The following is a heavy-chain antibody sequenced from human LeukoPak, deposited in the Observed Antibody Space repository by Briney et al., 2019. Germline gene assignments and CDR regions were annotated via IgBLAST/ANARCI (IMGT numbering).Heavy chain of an antibody. CDR3: ARDVGRGTFFDY. D-gene: IGHD1-7*01. CDR2: INPSGGST. J-gene: IGHJ4*02. CDR1: GGTFSSYA. Sequence: ASVKVSCRASGGTFSSYAISWVRQAPGQGLEGMGIINPSGGSTSYAQKFQGRVTMTRDTSTSTVYMELSSLRSKDTAVYYCARDVGRGTFFDYWGQGTLVTVSS. V-gene: IGHV1-46*01.